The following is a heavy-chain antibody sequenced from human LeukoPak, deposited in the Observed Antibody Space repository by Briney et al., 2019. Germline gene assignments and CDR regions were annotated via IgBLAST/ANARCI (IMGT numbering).Heavy chain of an antibody. J-gene: IGHJ4*02. V-gene: IGHV3-7*01. D-gene: IGHD3-3*01. Sequence: GGSLRLSCAASGFTFSSYWMSWVRQAPGKGLEWVANIKQDGSEKYYVDSVKGRFTISRDNAKNSLYLQMNSLRAEDTAVYYCARAYYDFWSGHALYWGQGTLVTASS. CDR2: IKQDGSEK. CDR1: GFTFSSYW. CDR3: ARAYYDFWSGHALY.